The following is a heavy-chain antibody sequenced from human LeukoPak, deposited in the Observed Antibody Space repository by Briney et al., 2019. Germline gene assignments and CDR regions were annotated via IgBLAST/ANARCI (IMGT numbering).Heavy chain of an antibody. CDR1: GGSFSGYY. D-gene: IGHD3-3*01. Sequence: PSETLSLTCAVYGGSFSGYYWSWIRQPPGKGLEWVGRIKSKTDGGTTDYAAPVKGRFTISRDDSKNTLYLQMNSLKTEDTAVYYCTTVTPRITIFGVVIFWGQGTLVTVSS. V-gene: IGHV3-15*01. CDR3: TTVTPRITIFGVVIF. J-gene: IGHJ4*02. CDR2: IKSKTDGGTT.